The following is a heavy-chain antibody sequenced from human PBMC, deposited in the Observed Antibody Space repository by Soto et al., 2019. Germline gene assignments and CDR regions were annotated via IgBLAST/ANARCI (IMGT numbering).Heavy chain of an antibody. V-gene: IGHV3-15*01. Sequence: GGSLRLSCAASGFTFSNAWMSWVRQAPGKGLEWVGRIKSKTDGGTTDYAAPVKGRFTISRDDSKNTLYLQMNSLKTEDTAVYYCTTGDDYIWGSYRPSWAFDYWGQGTLVTVSS. CDR1: GFTFSNAW. CDR3: TTGDDYIWGSYRPSWAFDY. J-gene: IGHJ4*02. D-gene: IGHD3-16*02. CDR2: IKSKTDGGTT.